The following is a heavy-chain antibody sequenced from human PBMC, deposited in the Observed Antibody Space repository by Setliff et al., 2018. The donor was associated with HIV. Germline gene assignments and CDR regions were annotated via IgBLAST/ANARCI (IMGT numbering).Heavy chain of an antibody. Sequence: GASVKVSCKASGYTFTTYYIHWVRQAPGEGLEWMGTIIPLLGTANYAQKFQGRLTITADKSTSTAYMELSSLRSEDTAVYYCALEDSSGIDAFDIWGQGTMVTVSS. D-gene: IGHD3-22*01. CDR1: GYTFTTYY. V-gene: IGHV1-69*08. CDR2: IIPLLGTA. CDR3: ALEDSSGIDAFDI. J-gene: IGHJ3*02.